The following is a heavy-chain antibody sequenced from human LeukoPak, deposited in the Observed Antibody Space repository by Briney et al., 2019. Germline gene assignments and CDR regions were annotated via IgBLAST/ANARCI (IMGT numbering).Heavy chain of an antibody. CDR2: ISGSGGST. D-gene: IGHD3-9*01. CDR1: GFTFSSYA. Sequence: GGSLRLSCAASGFTFSSYAMSWVRQAPGKGLEWVSAISGSGGSTYYADSVKGRFTISRDNSKNTLYLQMNSLRAEDTAVYYCAKAEIPTYYDILTGYYMFGPAHEDWGQGTLVTVSS. J-gene: IGHJ4*02. V-gene: IGHV3-23*01. CDR3: AKAEIPTYYDILTGYYMFGPAHED.